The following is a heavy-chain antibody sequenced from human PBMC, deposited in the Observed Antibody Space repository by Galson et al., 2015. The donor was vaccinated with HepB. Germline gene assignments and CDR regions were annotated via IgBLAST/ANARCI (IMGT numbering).Heavy chain of an antibody. CDR1: GFTFSSYG. Sequence: SLRLSCAASGFTFSSYGMHWVRQAPGKGLEWVAVISYDGSNKYYADSVKGRFTISRDNSKNTLYLQMNSLRAEDTAVYYCAKDQRRGKRWRYGNVADYWGQGTLVTVSS. V-gene: IGHV3-30*18. D-gene: IGHD6-19*01. CDR2: ISYDGSNK. J-gene: IGHJ4*02. CDR3: AKDQRRGKRWRYGNVADY.